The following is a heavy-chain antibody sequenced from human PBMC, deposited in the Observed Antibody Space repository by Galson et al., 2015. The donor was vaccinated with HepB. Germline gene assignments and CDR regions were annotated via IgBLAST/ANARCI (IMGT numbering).Heavy chain of an antibody. Sequence: SVKVSCKASGYTFSSFSITWVRQAPGQGLEWMGWINTYNRHTNYAQEFQGRVTMTTDTSTSTAFMELRSLRSDDTAIYYCARGAFVVVVDSIQNNWFGPWGQGTLVTVSS. J-gene: IGHJ5*02. CDR3: ARGAFVVVVDSIQNNWFGP. CDR1: GYTFSSFS. D-gene: IGHD2-15*01. CDR2: INTYNRHT. V-gene: IGHV1-18*01.